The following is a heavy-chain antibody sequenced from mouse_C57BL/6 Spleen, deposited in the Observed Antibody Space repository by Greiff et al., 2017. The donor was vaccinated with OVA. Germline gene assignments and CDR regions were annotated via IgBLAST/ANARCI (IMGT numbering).Heavy chain of an antibody. Sequence: EVHLVESGGGLVKPGGSLKLSCAASGFTFSSYAMSWVRQTPEKRLEWVATISDGGSYTYYPDNVKGRFTISRDNAKNNLYLQMSHLKSEDTAMYYCARDSSYGSSSWFAYWGQGTLVTVSA. D-gene: IGHD1-1*01. CDR2: ISDGGSYT. CDR1: GFTFSSYA. CDR3: ARDSSYGSSSWFAY. V-gene: IGHV5-4*01. J-gene: IGHJ3*01.